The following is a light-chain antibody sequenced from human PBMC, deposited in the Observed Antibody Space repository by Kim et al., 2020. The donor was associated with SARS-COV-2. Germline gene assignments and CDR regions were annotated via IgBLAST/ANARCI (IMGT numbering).Light chain of an antibody. V-gene: IGKV1-27*01. CDR2: AAS. Sequence: ASVGDRVTITCRASQGIRNYLAWYQQKPGKVPKLLIYAASALQSGVPSRFSGSGAGTDFTLTISSLQPEDVATYYCQKYNSAPLTFGGGTKVEIK. CDR1: QGIRNY. CDR3: QKYNSAPLT. J-gene: IGKJ4*01.